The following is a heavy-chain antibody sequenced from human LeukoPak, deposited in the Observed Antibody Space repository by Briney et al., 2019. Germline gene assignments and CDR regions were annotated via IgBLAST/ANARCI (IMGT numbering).Heavy chain of an antibody. J-gene: IGHJ5*02. CDR1: GYTFTSYD. CDR3: AREYQLTPRLNWFDP. Sequence: SVKVSCKASGYTFTSYDINWVRQATGQGLEWMGWMNPNSGNTGYAQKFQGRVTMTRNTSISTAYMELSSLRSEDTAVYYCAREYQLTPRLNWFDPWGQGTLVTVSS. CDR2: MNPNSGNT. V-gene: IGHV1-8*01. D-gene: IGHD2-2*01.